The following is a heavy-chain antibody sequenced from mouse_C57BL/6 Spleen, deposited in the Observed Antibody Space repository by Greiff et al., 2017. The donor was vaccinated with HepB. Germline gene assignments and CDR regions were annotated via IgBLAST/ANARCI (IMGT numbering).Heavy chain of an antibody. CDR1: GFTFSSYA. CDR2: ISDGGSYT. CDR3: ARGLDAMDY. Sequence: DVMLVESGGGLVKPGGSLKLSCAASGFTFSSYAMSWVRQTPEKRLEWVATISDGGSYTYYPDNVKGRFTISRDNAKNNLYLQMSHLKSEDTAMYYCARGLDAMDYWGQGTSVTVSS. J-gene: IGHJ4*01. V-gene: IGHV5-4*03.